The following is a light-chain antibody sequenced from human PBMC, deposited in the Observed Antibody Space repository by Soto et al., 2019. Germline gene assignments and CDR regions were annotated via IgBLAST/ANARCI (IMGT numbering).Light chain of an antibody. CDR2: AAS. V-gene: IGKV1-39*01. Sequence: DIQMTQSPPSLSASVGDRVTITCRASQTISTSLNWYQQKPGTAPKLLIYAASSFQSGVPSRFSGGGSGTDFTLTISSLQPEDFATYYCQQSYRIPLTFGQGTRLEIK. J-gene: IGKJ5*01. CDR3: QQSYRIPLT. CDR1: QTISTS.